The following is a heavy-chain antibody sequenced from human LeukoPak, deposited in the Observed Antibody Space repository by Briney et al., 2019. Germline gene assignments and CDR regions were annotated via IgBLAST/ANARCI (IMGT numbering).Heavy chain of an antibody. V-gene: IGHV3-23*01. Sequence: GGYLRLSCAATGFTFGSHAVSWVRQAPGKGLEWVSLISGSGGNTYYADSVKGRFTISRDNSKNTVYLQMNSLTAEDTAVYYCAKALDSSGYYYHYGVDVWGQGTTVTVSS. CDR1: GFTFGSHA. D-gene: IGHD6-19*01. CDR3: AKALDSSGYYYHYGVDV. J-gene: IGHJ6*02. CDR2: ISGSGGNT.